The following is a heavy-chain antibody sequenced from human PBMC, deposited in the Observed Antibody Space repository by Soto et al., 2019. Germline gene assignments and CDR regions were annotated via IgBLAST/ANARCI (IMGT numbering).Heavy chain of an antibody. CDR2: INPSGGST. V-gene: IGHV1-46*01. CDR3: VRDLSRRFCAGDCLDY. D-gene: IGHD2-8*02. CDR1: GYTLTSYY. Sequence: ASVNVSCKASGYTLTSYYVRWVRQAPGQGLEWMGIINPSGGSTSYAQKFQGRVTMTRDTSTSTVYMELSSLRSEDTAVYYCVRDLSRRFCAGDCLDYWGPGTLVTVSS. J-gene: IGHJ4*02.